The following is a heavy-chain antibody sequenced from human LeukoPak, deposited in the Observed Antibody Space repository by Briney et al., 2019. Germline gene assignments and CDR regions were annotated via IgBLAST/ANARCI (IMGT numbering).Heavy chain of an antibody. CDR1: GYSISSGYY. J-gene: IGHJ4*02. D-gene: IGHD2-15*01. CDR3: ARGFCSGGSCGFDY. CDR2: FHHSGST. V-gene: IGHV4-38-2*02. Sequence: PSETLSLTCTVSGYSISSGYYWGWIRQPPGKGPEWIGTFHHSGSTYYNPSLKTRVTISVDTPKNHLSLKLNSVTAADTAVCYCARGFCSGGSCGFDYWGQGNLVTVSS.